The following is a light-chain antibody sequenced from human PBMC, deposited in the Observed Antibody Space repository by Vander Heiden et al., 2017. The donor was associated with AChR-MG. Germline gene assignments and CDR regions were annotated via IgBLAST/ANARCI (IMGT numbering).Light chain of an antibody. V-gene: IGLV3-1*01. J-gene: IGLJ1*01. CDR1: NLGEKY. CDR2: TDN. Sequence: SYELTQPPTMSVSPGQTATITCSGDNLGEKYVSWYQQKPGKSPVAIIYTDNKRPSVFPERFSVSNSGTTATLTIRGTQAVDDADYYCQAWDISTIVFGSGTEVTVL. CDR3: QAWDISTIV.